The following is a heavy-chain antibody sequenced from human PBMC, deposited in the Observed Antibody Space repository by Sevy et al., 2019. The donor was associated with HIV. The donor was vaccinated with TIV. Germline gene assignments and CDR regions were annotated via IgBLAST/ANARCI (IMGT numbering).Heavy chain of an antibody. J-gene: IGHJ6*03. CDR3: ARGRGYSSSWYTQDGYYYYMDV. V-gene: IGHV4-61*02. CDR2: IYTSGST. D-gene: IGHD6-13*01. CDR1: GGSISSGSYY. Sequence: SETLSLTCTVSGGSISSGSYYWSWIRQPAGKGLEWIGRIYTSGSTNYNPSLKSRVTISVDTSKNQFSLKLSSVTAADTAVYYCARGRGYSSSWYTQDGYYYYMDVWGKGTTVTVSS.